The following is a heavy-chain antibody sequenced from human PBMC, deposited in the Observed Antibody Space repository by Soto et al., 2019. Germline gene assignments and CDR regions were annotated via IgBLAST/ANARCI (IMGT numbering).Heavy chain of an antibody. CDR2: INHSGGT. D-gene: IGHD2-15*01. V-gene: IGHV4-34*01. J-gene: IGHJ6*03. CDR1: GGSFSGYY. Sequence: KASETLSLTCAVYGGSFSGYYWSWIRQPPGKGLEWIGEINHSGGTNYNPSLKSRVTISVDTSKNQFSLKLNSVTAADTAVYYCARGETVVVVAATGNYYYYYLDVWGKGTTVTVSS. CDR3: ARGETVVVVAATGNYYYYYLDV.